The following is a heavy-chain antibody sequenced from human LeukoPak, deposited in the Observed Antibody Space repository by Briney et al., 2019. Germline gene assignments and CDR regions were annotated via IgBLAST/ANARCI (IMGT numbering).Heavy chain of an antibody. J-gene: IGHJ4*02. D-gene: IGHD3-3*01. CDR3: ARGGPYDFWSGLDY. CDR1: GGSISSSSYY. V-gene: IGHV4-39*07. Sequence: SETLSLTCTVSGGSISSSSYYWGWIRQPPGKGLEWIGSIYYSGSTYYNPSLKSRVTMSVDTSKNQFSLKLSSVTAADTAVYYCARGGPYDFWSGLDYWGQGTLVTVSS. CDR2: IYYSGST.